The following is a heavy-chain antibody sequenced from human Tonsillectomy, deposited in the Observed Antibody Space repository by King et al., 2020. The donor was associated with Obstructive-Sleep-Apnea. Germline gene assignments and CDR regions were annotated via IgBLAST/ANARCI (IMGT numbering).Heavy chain of an antibody. CDR1: GYSFTSYW. CDR2: IDPSDSYT. D-gene: IGHD3-10*01. V-gene: IGHV5-10-1*03. Sequence: VQLVQSGAEVKKPGESLRISCKGSGYSFTSYWISWVRQMPGKGLEWMGRIDPSDSYTNYSPFFQGHVTISADKSISTAYLQWSSLKASDTAMYYCARHYYGSGSYYGDAFDIWGQGTMVTVSS. CDR3: ARHYYGSGSYYGDAFDI. J-gene: IGHJ3*02.